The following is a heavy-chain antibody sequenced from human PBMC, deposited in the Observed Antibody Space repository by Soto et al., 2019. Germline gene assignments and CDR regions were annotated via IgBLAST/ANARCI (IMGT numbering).Heavy chain of an antibody. D-gene: IGHD6-13*01. CDR3: ARSPLDGIAAAGTLTWYFDL. Sequence: QVQLVESGGGLVKPGGSLRLSCAASGFTFSDYYMSWIRQAPGKGLEWVSYISSSSSYTNYADSVKGRFTISRDNAKNSLYLQMNSLRAEDTAVYYCARSPLDGIAAAGTLTWYFDLWGRGTLVTVSS. CDR2: ISSSSSYT. J-gene: IGHJ2*01. V-gene: IGHV3-11*05. CDR1: GFTFSDYY.